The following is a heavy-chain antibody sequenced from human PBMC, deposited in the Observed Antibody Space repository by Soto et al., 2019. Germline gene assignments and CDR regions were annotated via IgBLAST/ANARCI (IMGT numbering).Heavy chain of an antibody. V-gene: IGHV3-7*05. CDR2: IKQDGSEK. Sequence: GGSLRLSCAASGFTFSSYWMSWVRQAPGKGLEWVANIKQDGSEKYYVDSVKGRFTISRDNAKNSLYLQMNSLRAEDTAVYYCARDHELNPLRYFDWGTYYYYGMDVWGQGTTVTVSS. CDR3: ARDHELNPLRYFDWGTYYYYGMDV. D-gene: IGHD3-9*01. J-gene: IGHJ6*02. CDR1: GFTFSSYW.